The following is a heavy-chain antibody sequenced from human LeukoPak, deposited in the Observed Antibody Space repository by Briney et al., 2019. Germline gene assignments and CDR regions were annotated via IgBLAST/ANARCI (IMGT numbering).Heavy chain of an antibody. CDR1: GFTCSSYA. D-gene: IGHD4-17*01. V-gene: IGHV3-23*01. CDR2: ISGSGGST. Sequence: GGSLRLSCAASGFTCSSYAMSWVRQAPGKGLEWVSIISGSGGSTYYADSVKGRFTISRDNSKNTLVLQMNSLRAEDTAVYYCAKSVESAVTTNPYFDYWGQGTLVTVSS. CDR3: AKSVESAVTTNPYFDY. J-gene: IGHJ4*02.